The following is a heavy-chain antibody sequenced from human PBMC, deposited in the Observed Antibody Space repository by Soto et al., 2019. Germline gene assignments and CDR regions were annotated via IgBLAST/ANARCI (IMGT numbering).Heavy chain of an antibody. V-gene: IGHV3-48*03. Sequence: GSLRLSCAASVITFSSYEMHWVRQAPGKGLEWISYISSSGTGTSYADSVRCRCTMSRDSTKNSLSLQMYSLRAEDTAIYYCVRDLHEPLAADALREANWGQGTQVNVSS. J-gene: IGHJ4*02. CDR2: ISSSGTGT. CDR1: VITFSSYE. D-gene: IGHD4-17*01. CDR3: VRDLHEPLAADALREAN.